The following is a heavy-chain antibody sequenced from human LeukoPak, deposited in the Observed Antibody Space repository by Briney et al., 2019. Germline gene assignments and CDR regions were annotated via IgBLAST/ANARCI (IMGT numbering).Heavy chain of an antibody. CDR1: GYTFTYYY. D-gene: IGHD2-2*01. V-gene: IGHV1-18*04. CDR2: MNPNSGNT. Sequence: ASVKVSCKASGYTFTYYYIHWMRQAPGQGLEWMGWMNPNSGNTGYAQKLQGRVTMTTDTSTSTAYMELRSLRSDDTAVYYCASSPPAPPDIVVARLDYWGQGTLVTVSS. J-gene: IGHJ4*02. CDR3: ASSPPAPPDIVVARLDY.